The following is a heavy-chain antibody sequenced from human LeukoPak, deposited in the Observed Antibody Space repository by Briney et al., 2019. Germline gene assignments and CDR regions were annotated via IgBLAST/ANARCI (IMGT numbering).Heavy chain of an antibody. J-gene: IGHJ3*02. CDR2: ISGGGGGI. D-gene: IGHD1-26*01. CDR1: GLTFNNYA. Sequence: GGSLRHSCAASGLTFNNYAMSWVRRAPGKGLAWVSTISGGGGGIYYADSVKGRFTISRDNSKETLYLLMNSLSAEDTAVYYCAKDSPLIVEATRWGRNVFDIWGQGTMVTVAS. V-gene: IGHV3-23*01. CDR3: AKDSPLIVEATRWGRNVFDI.